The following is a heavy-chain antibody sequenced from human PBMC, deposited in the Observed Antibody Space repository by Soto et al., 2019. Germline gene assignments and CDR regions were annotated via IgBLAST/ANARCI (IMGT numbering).Heavy chain of an antibody. V-gene: IGHV5-51*01. Sequence: LGESLKISCKGSEYSFTSYWIGWVRQMPGKGLEWMGIIYPGDSDTRYSPSFQGQVTISADKSISTAYLQWSSLKASDTAMYYCARLPMVRGVIITLDSYYGMDVWGQGTTVTVSS. J-gene: IGHJ6*02. CDR3: ARLPMVRGVIITLDSYYGMDV. CDR1: EYSFTSYW. D-gene: IGHD3-10*01. CDR2: IYPGDSDT.